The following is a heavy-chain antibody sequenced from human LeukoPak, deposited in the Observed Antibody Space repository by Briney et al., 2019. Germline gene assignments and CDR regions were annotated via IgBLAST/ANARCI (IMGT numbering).Heavy chain of an antibody. V-gene: IGHV4-61*01. Sequence: SETLSLPCTVSGGSLSSSSYYWSWIRQPPGKGLEWIGSIDFSGSTKYNPSLKSRVTISVDTSQNQFSLKLRSVTAADTAVFYRARMGGVGDQADYWGQGTLVTVSS. J-gene: IGHJ4*02. D-gene: IGHD4-17*01. CDR2: IDFSGST. CDR3: ARMGGVGDQADY. CDR1: GGSLSSSSYY.